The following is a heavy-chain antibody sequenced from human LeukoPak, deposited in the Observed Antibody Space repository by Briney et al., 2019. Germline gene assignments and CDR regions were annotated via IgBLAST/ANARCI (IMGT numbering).Heavy chain of an antibody. D-gene: IGHD7-27*01. CDR3: ARRRGNWGYNEFDY. J-gene: IGHJ4*02. CDR2: INHSGST. V-gene: IGHV4-34*01. CDR1: GGSFSGYY. Sequence: PSETLSLTCAVYGGSFSGYYWSWIRQPPGKGLEWIGEINHSGSTNYNSSLKSRVTISVDTSKSQFSLKLSSVTAADTAVYYCARRRGNWGYNEFDYWGQGTLVTVSS.